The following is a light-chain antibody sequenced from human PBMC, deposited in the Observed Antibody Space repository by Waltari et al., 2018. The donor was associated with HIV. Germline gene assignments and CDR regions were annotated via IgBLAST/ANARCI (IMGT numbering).Light chain of an antibody. Sequence: QSALTQPPPPSGSPGHPFPIPCLGPTSAVFGFNYFSWYQQYPGKAPKLMIYEATKRPAGVPDRFSGSKSDNTASLTVSGLQAEDEADYYCSAYAGSNNWVFGGGTKLTVL. V-gene: IGLV2-8*01. CDR3: SAYAGSNNWV. CDR1: TSAVFGFNY. CDR2: EAT. J-gene: IGLJ3*02.